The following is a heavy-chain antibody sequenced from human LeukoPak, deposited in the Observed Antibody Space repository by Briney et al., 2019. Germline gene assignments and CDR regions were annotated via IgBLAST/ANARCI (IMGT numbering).Heavy chain of an antibody. CDR2: IIPIFGTA. V-gene: IGHV1-69*06. J-gene: IGHJ3*02. Sequence: SVKVSCKASGGTFSSYAISWVRQAPGQGLEWMGGIIPIFGTANYAQKFQGRVTITADKSTSTAYMELNSLRSEDTAVYYCARDQWFGESGAFDIWGQGTMVTVSS. CDR1: GGTFSSYA. CDR3: ARDQWFGESGAFDI. D-gene: IGHD3-10*01.